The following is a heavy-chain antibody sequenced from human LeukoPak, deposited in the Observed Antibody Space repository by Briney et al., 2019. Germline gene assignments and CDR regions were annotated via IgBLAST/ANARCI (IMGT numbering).Heavy chain of an antibody. J-gene: IGHJ4*02. CDR3: AKGSGDILTYFDY. D-gene: IGHD3-9*01. V-gene: IGHV3-30*18. Sequence: GKSLRLSCVASGFTFSDYVIHWVRQAPGKGLEWVAVISYDGSNKYYADSVKGRFTISRDNSKNTLYLQMNSLRAEDTAVYYCAKGSGDILTYFDYWGQGTLVTVSS. CDR2: ISYDGSNK. CDR1: GFTFSDYV.